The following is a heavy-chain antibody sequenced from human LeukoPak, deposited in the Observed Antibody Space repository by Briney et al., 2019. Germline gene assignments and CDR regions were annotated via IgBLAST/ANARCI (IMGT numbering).Heavy chain of an antibody. D-gene: IGHD1-7*01. CDR1: GFTFSSYW. CDR3: ATGNYHAFDI. CDR2: LNSDGSST. Sequence: GGSLRLSCAASGFTFSSYWMHWVRQAPGKGLVWVSCLNSDGSSTSYADSVRGRFTISRDNAKNTLYLQMDSLRAEDTAVYYCATGNYHAFDIWGQRTMVTVSS. J-gene: IGHJ3*02. V-gene: IGHV3-74*01.